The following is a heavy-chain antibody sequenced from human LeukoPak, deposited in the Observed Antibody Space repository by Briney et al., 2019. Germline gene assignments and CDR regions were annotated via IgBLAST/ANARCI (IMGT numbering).Heavy chain of an antibody. CDR3: AKPTFSYYYDSSGYSSFDY. J-gene: IGHJ4*02. CDR2: IRYDGSDK. CDR1: GFIFTDYG. D-gene: IGHD3-22*01. Sequence: GGSLRLSCAASGFIFTDYGMHWVRQAPGKGLEWLTFIRYDGSDKYYADSVKGRFTISRDNSKNTLYLQMNSLRAEDTAVYYCAKPTFSYYYDSSGYSSFDYWGQGTLVTV. V-gene: IGHV3-30*02.